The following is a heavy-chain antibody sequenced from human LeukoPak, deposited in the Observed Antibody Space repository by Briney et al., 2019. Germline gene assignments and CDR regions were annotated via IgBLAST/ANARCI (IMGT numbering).Heavy chain of an antibody. CDR3: ARGVGGNARWRNFDWSKKIPMRDYFDY. CDR1: GYKLTDNW. CDR2: INPNSGGT. Sequence: VASVKVSCKAFGYKLTDNWIHWVRQAPGQGLEWMGWINPNSGGTNYAQKFQGRVTMTRDTSITTAYMDLSRLRSDDTAVYYCARGVGGNARWRNFDWSKKIPMRDYFDYWGQGTLVTVSS. D-gene: IGHD3-9*01. V-gene: IGHV1-2*02. J-gene: IGHJ4*02.